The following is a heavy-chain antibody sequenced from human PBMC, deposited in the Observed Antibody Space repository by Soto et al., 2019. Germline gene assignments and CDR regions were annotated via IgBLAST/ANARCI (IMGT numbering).Heavy chain of an antibody. D-gene: IGHD6-13*01. CDR3: ARDSSAAGILSAFDY. Sequence: QVQLVESGGGVVQPGRSLRLSCAASGFIFSSYAMHWVRQAPGKGLEWVAVISYDGSNKYYADSVKGRFTISRDHSKNTRYLQMNSLRAEDTAVYFCARDSSAAGILSAFDYWGRGTLVTVSS. CDR2: ISYDGSNK. CDR1: GFIFSSYA. V-gene: IGHV3-30-3*01. J-gene: IGHJ4*02.